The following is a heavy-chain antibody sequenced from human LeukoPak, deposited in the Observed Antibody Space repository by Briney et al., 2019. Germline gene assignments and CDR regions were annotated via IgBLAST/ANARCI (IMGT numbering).Heavy chain of an antibody. J-gene: IGHJ4*02. D-gene: IGHD3-22*01. V-gene: IGHV3-13*01. CDR2: IGTAGDT. CDR1: GFTFSSYD. Sequence: GGSLRLSCAASGFTFSSYDMHWVRQATGKGLEWVSAIGTAGDTYYPGSVKGRFTISRENAKNSLYLQMNSLRAGDTAVYYCARGQADYYDSSGPTYYFDYWGQGTLVTVSS. CDR3: ARGQADYYDSSGPTYYFDY.